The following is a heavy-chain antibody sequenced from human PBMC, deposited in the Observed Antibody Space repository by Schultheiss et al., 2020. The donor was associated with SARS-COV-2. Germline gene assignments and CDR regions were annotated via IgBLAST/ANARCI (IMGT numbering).Heavy chain of an antibody. CDR2: ISGSGGST. Sequence: GGSLRLSCAAPGFIFRNDAMSWVRQAPGKGLEWVSAISGSGGSTYYADSVKGRFTISRDNSKNTLYLQMNSLRAEDTAVYYCAKDSWAYYDFWSGYYTGGDYWGQGTLVTVSS. CDR3: AKDSWAYYDFWSGYYTGGDY. CDR1: GFIFRNDA. D-gene: IGHD3-3*01. V-gene: IGHV3-23*01. J-gene: IGHJ4*02.